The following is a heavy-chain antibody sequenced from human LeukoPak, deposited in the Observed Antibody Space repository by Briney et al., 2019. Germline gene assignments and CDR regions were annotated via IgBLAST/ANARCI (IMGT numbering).Heavy chain of an antibody. CDR2: IKQDGSEK. D-gene: IGHD3-22*01. CDR1: GFTFSSYW. Sequence: GGSLRLSCAASGFTFSSYWMSWVRQAPGKGLEWVANIKQDGSEKYYVDSVKGRFTISRDNAKNSLYLQMNSLRAEDTAVYSCARCTTASSGWCNWLDPWGQGTLVTVSS. J-gene: IGHJ5*02. CDR3: ARCTTASSGWCNWLDP. V-gene: IGHV3-7*01.